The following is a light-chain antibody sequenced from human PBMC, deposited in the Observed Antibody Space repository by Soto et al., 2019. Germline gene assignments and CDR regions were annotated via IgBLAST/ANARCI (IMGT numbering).Light chain of an antibody. CDR3: SSYAGSNNFV. Sequence: QSALPQPPSASGSPGQSVTISCTGTSSDVGGYNYVSWYQQHPGKAPKLMIYEVSERPSGVPDRFSGSKSSNTASLTVSGLQAEDEADYYCSSYAGSNNFVFGTGTKVTVL. CDR2: EVS. V-gene: IGLV2-8*01. J-gene: IGLJ1*01. CDR1: SSDVGGYNY.